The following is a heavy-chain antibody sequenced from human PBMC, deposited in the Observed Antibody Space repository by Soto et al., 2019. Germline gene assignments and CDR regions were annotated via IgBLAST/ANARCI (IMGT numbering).Heavy chain of an antibody. V-gene: IGHV3-9*01. CDR3: AKGEGFWSGSDY. J-gene: IGHJ4*02. CDR2: ISWNSGSI. CDR1: GFTFDDYA. D-gene: IGHD3-3*01. Sequence: GGSLRLSCAASGFTFDDYAMHWVRQAPGKGLEWVSGISWNSGSIGYADSVKGRFTISRDNAKNSLYLQMNSLRAEDTALYYCAKGEGFWSGSDYWGQGTLVTVSS.